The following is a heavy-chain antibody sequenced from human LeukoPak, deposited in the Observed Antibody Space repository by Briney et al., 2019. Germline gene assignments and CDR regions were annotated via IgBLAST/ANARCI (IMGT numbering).Heavy chain of an antibody. CDR2: IKQDGSEK. CDR3: ARDGPAAGLYFDY. Sequence: GGSLRLSCEGSGFTFSSFWMNWVRQAPGKGLEWLASIKQDGSEKHYVDSVKGRSTISRDNARNSVYLQMSSLRAEDTAIYYCARDGPAAGLYFDYWGQGALVTVSS. D-gene: IGHD6-13*01. CDR1: GFTFSSFW. V-gene: IGHV3-7*03. J-gene: IGHJ4*02.